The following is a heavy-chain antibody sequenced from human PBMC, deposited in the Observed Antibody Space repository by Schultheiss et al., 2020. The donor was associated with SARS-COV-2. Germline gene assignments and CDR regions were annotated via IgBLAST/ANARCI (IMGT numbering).Heavy chain of an antibody. CDR1: GGSFSGYY. Sequence: GGSLRLSCAVYGGSFSGYYWSWIRQPPGKGLEWVAVIWYDGSNKYYADSVKGRFTISRDNAKNSLYLQMNSLRAEDTAVYYCAREWGDWGQGTLVTVSS. D-gene: IGHD3-16*01. CDR2: IWYDGSNK. CDR3: AREWGD. V-gene: IGHV3-33*08. J-gene: IGHJ4*02.